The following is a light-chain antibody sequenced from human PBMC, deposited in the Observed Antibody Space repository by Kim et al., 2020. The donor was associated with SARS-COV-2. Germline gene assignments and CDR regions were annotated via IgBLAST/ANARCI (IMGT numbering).Light chain of an antibody. Sequence: ASVGDRVTITCRASQDISSWLAWYQQKPGKAPKLLIYDATNLQSGVPSRFSGSGSGTDFTLTISSLQPEDFASYYCQQTNSFPYTFGQGTKLEI. V-gene: IGKV1-12*01. J-gene: IGKJ2*01. CDR1: QDISSW. CDR2: DAT. CDR3: QQTNSFPYT.